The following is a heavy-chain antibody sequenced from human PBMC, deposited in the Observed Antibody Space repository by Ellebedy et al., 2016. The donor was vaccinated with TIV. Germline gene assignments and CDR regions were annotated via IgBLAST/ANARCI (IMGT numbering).Heavy chain of an antibody. CDR2: IYTSGST. D-gene: IGHD3-22*01. V-gene: IGHV4-4*07. CDR3: ARDDSSGYFYL. J-gene: IGHJ4*02. CDR1: GGSISSYY. Sequence: MPSETLSLTCTVSGGSISSYYWSRIRQPAGKGLEWIGRIYTSGSTNYNPSPKSRVTMSVDTSKNQFSRKLSSVTAADTAVYYCARDDSSGYFYLWGQGTLVTVSS.